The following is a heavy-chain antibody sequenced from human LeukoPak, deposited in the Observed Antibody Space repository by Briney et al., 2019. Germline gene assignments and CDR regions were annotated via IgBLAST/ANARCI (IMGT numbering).Heavy chain of an antibody. CDR1: GFTFSSYA. Sequence: GGSPRLSCVASGFTFSSYAMTWVRQAPGKGLEWVSIITGSGDFTNYADSVKGRFTISRDNSKNTLYLQLNSLRTEDTAVYYCAKGNWEHDYWGQGTLVTVSS. D-gene: IGHD1-26*01. V-gene: IGHV3-23*01. CDR3: AKGNWEHDY. J-gene: IGHJ4*02. CDR2: ITGSGDFT.